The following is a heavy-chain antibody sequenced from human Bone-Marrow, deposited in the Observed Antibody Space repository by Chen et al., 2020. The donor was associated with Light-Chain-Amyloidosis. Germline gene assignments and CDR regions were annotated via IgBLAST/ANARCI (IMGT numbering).Heavy chain of an antibody. D-gene: IGHD2-15*01. V-gene: IGHV3-7*01. CDR3: AREMLVDFGPFEY. J-gene: IGHJ4*02. Sequence: EVQLVESGGGLVQPGGSLRLSCAASGFTLSTYFMTWVRQAPGKGLEWVATINQDGSERFYLDSVKGRFTISRDNAKNSLYLQMNSLGAEDTAMYYCAREMLVDFGPFEYWGQGTLVTVSS. CDR2: INQDGSER. CDR1: GFTLSTYF.